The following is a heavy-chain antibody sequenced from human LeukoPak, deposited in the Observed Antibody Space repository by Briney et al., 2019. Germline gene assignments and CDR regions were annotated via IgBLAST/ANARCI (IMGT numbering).Heavy chain of an antibody. Sequence: PGGSLRLSCAASGFTFSSYSMNWGRQAPGKGLEWVSSISSSSSYIYYADSVKGRFTISRDNAKNSLYLQMNSLRAEDTAVYYCARRGGTNSRYDILTGYYRYYFDYWGQGTLVTVSS. CDR3: ARRGGTNSRYDILTGYYRYYFDY. D-gene: IGHD3-9*01. CDR1: GFTFSSYS. CDR2: ISSSSSYI. J-gene: IGHJ4*02. V-gene: IGHV3-21*01.